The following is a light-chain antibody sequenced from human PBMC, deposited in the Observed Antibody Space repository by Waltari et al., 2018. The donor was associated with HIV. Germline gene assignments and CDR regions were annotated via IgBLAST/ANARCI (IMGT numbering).Light chain of an antibody. J-gene: IGKJ2*01. CDR3: QQYNNWPYT. CDR2: GAS. Sequence: IVMTQSPATLSVSPGERATLSCRASQSVSSNLAWYQQKPGQAPRLLIYGASSRATGTPARFSGSGSGTEFTLTISSLQSEDFVVYYCQQYNNWPYTFGQGTKLEIK. CDR1: QSVSSN. V-gene: IGKV3-15*01.